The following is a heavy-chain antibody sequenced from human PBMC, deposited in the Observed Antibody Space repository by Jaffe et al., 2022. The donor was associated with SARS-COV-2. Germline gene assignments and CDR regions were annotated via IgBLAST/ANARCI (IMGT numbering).Heavy chain of an antibody. Sequence: QVQLQESGPGLVKPSQTLSLTCTVSGGSISSGSYYWSWIRQPAGKGLEWIGRIYTSGSTNYNPSLKSRVTISVDTSKNQFSLKLSSVTAADTAVYYCARDSYGYSVGGFDYWGQGTLVTVSS. J-gene: IGHJ4*02. V-gene: IGHV4-61*02. D-gene: IGHD5-18*01. CDR1: GGSISSGSYY. CDR3: ARDSYGYSVGGFDY. CDR2: IYTSGST.